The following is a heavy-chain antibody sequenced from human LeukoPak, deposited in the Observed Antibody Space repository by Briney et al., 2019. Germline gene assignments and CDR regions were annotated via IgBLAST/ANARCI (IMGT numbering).Heavy chain of an antibody. J-gene: IGHJ3*02. CDR2: IKQDGSEK. V-gene: IGHV3-7*03. D-gene: IGHD1-14*01. CDR3: AKDKESGTPTAAFDI. CDR1: GFTFSNAW. Sequence: GGSLRLSCAASGFTFSNAWMSWVRQAPGKGLEWVANIKQDGSEKYYVDSVKGRFTISRDNAKNSLYLQMNSLRAEDTALYYCAKDKESGTPTAAFDIWGQGTMVTVSS.